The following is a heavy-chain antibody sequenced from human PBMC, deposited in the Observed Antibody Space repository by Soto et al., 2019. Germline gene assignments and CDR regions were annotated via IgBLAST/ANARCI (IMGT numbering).Heavy chain of an antibody. D-gene: IGHD2-21*01. CDR2: INHSGST. CDR1: GGSFSGYY. V-gene: IGHV4-34*01. CDR3: ASRGLWWYIYYFDY. J-gene: IGHJ4*02. Sequence: SETLSLTCAVYGGSFSGYYWSWIRQPPWKGLEWIGEINHSGSTNYNPSLKSRVTISVDTSKNQFSLKLSSVTAADTAVYYCASRGLWWYIYYFDYSGQRILLTFCS.